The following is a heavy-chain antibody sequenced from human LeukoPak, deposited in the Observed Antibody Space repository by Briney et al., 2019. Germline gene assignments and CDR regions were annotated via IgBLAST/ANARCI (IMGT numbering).Heavy chain of an antibody. CDR2: ISAYNGNT. D-gene: IGHD4-11*01. J-gene: IGHJ5*02. Sequence: ASVRVSCKASGYTLTSYGISWVRQAPGQGLEWMGWISAYNGNTNYAQKLQGRVTMNTDTSTSTAYMELRSLRSDDTAVYYCARVGGTTQTTTGWFDPWGQGTLVTVSS. CDR1: GYTLTSYG. CDR3: ARVGGTTQTTTGWFDP. V-gene: IGHV1-18*01.